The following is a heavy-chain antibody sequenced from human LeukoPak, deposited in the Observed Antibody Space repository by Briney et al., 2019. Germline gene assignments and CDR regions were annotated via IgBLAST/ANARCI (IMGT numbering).Heavy chain of an antibody. CDR3: ARVSIVGAGRVWFDP. J-gene: IGHJ5*02. V-gene: IGHV4-59*01. Sequence: SETLSLTCTVSGGSISSYYWSWIRQPPGKGLEWIGYIYYSGSTNYNPSLKSRVTISVDTSKNQFSLKLTSVTAADMAVYYCARVSIVGAGRVWFDPWGQGTLVTVSS. D-gene: IGHD1-26*01. CDR2: IYYSGST. CDR1: GGSISSYY.